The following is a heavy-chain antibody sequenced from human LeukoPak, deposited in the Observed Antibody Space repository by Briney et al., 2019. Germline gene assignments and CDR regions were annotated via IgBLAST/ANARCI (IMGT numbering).Heavy chain of an antibody. Sequence: GASVKVSCKVSGYTLTELSMHWVRQAPGKGLEWMGGFDPEDGETIYAQKFQGRVTMAEDTSTDTAYMELSSLRSEDTAVYYCATRIVVVPAALYWGQGTLVTVSS. D-gene: IGHD2-2*01. CDR2: FDPEDGET. J-gene: IGHJ4*02. V-gene: IGHV1-24*01. CDR1: GYTLTELS. CDR3: ATRIVVVPAALY.